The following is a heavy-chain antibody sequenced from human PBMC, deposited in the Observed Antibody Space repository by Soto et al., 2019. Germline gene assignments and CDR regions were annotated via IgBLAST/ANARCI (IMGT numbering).Heavy chain of an antibody. Sequence: EVQLVESGGGLVQPGGSLRLSCTASGFTFSDSWMTWVRQAPGKGLEWVARIKPDESEKKYADSVKGRFSISRDNAKNSLYLQMNSLRAEDTAVYYCAGYYYDNTGYYPAFDYWGQGTLVTVSS. J-gene: IGHJ4*02. CDR1: GFTFSDSW. CDR2: IKPDESEK. CDR3: AGYYYDNTGYYPAFDY. V-gene: IGHV3-7*01. D-gene: IGHD3-22*01.